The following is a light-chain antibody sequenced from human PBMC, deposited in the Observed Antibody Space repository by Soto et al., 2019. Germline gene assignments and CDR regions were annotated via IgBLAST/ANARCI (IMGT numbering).Light chain of an antibody. CDR3: QQYGSSPQT. CDR2: GAS. CDR1: QSVSSSY. J-gene: IGKJ1*01. V-gene: IGKV3-20*01. Sequence: EVVLTQAPGTLCLSPGERATLSCRASQSVSSSYLAWYQQKPGQAPRLLIYGASSRATGVPDRFSGSGSGTDVTLTISRLEPEDFAMYYCQQYGSSPQTFGQGTKVEIK.